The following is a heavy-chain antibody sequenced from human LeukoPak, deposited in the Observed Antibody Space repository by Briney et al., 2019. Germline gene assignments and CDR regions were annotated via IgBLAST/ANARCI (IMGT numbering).Heavy chain of an antibody. V-gene: IGHV1-69*06. CDR2: IIPIFGTA. J-gene: IGHJ5*02. D-gene: IGHD2-15*01. CDR1: GGTFSSYA. CDR3: AREGYCSGGSCYSGDNWFDP. Sequence: ASVKVSCKASGGTFSSYAISWVRQAPGQGLEWMGGIIPIFGTANYAQKFQGRVTITADKSTSTAYMELSSLRSEDTAVYYCAREGYCSGGSCYSGDNWFDPWGQGTLVTVSS.